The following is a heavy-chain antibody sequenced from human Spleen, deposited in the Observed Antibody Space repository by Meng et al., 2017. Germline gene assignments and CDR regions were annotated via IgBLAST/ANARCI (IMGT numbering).Heavy chain of an antibody. V-gene: IGHV4-59*01. CDR2: SDYSGST. CDR3: ATHHYYGSGSYLNAFDI. J-gene: IGHJ3*02. CDR1: GGSIRTYY. Sequence: SETLSLTCTVSGGSIRTYYWSWIRQTPGKGLEWIGNSDYSGSTNYNPSLKSRVTISVDTSKNQFSLKLSSVTAADTAVYYCATHHYYGSGSYLNAFDIWGQGTMVTVSS. D-gene: IGHD3-10*01.